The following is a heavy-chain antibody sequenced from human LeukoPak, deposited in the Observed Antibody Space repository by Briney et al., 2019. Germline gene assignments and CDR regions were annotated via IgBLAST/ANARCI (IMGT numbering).Heavy chain of an antibody. J-gene: IGHJ4*02. V-gene: IGHV3-30-3*01. CDR1: GFTFSSYA. D-gene: IGHD3-16*01. CDR2: ISYDGSNK. CDR3: ARDQISSSGYYFDY. Sequence: GGSLRLSCAASGFTFSSYAMHWVRQAPGKGLEWVAVISYDGSNKYYADSVKGRFTISRDNSKSTLYLQMNSLRAEDTAVYYCARDQISSSGYYFDYWGQGTLVTVSS.